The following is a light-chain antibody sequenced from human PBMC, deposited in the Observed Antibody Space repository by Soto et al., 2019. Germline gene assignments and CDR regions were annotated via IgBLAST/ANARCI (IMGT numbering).Light chain of an antibody. CDR2: AAS. CDR3: QQSYITPAG. J-gene: IGKJ4*01. V-gene: IGKV1-39*01. Sequence: DIQMTQSPSSLSASVGDRVTITCRASQSISTHLNWYQQKPGKAPNLLIYAASSLQSGVPSRFSGRGSGTDFTLTISSLQPEDFATYFCQQSYITPAGFGGGTKVDIK. CDR1: QSISTH.